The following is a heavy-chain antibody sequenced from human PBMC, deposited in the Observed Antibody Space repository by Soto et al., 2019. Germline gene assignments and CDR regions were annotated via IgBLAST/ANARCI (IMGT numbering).Heavy chain of an antibody. D-gene: IGHD7-27*01. J-gene: IGHJ6*02. CDR3: AKSTNRAQYYYYGMDV. CDR1: GFTFSSYG. V-gene: IGHV3-30*18. CDR2: ISYDGSNK. Sequence: GGSLRLSCAASGFTFSSYGMHWVRQAPGKGLEWVAVISYDGSNKYYADSVKDRFTISRDNSKNTLYLQMNSLRAEDTAVYYCAKSTNRAQYYYYGMDVWGQGTTVTVSS.